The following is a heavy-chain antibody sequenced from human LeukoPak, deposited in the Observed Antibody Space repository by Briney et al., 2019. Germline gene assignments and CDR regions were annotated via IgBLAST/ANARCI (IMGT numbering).Heavy chain of an antibody. Sequence: SQTLSLTCTASGGSISSYYWSWIRQPPGKGLEWFGYIYYSGSTNYNPSLKSRVTISVDTSKNQFSLELTSVTAADTAVYYCASTPAAADQTRPFDYWGQGTLVTVSS. CDR3: ASTPAAADQTRPFDY. J-gene: IGHJ4*02. V-gene: IGHV4-59*01. CDR2: IYYSGST. CDR1: GGSISSYY. D-gene: IGHD6-13*01.